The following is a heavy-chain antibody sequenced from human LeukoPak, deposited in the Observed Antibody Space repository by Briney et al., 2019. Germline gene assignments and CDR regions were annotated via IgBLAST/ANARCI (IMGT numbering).Heavy chain of an antibody. CDR2: IIPIHGIA. D-gene: IGHD4/OR15-4a*01. CDR3: ARDRLTTSYFYGMDV. Sequence: SVKVSCKASGGTFISYTISWVRQAAGQGLEWMGRIIPIHGIANYAQKFQGRVTITADKSTSTAYTELSSLRSEDTAVYYCARDRLTTSYFYGMDVWGQGTTVTVSS. J-gene: IGHJ6*02. CDR1: GGTFISYT. V-gene: IGHV1-69*04.